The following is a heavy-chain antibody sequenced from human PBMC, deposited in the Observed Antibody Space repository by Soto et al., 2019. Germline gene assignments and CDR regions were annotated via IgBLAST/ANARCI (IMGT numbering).Heavy chain of an antibody. CDR2: ISYDGDKK. D-gene: IGHD3-10*01. CDR1: GFIFSNYG. Sequence: PGGSLRLPCAASGFIFSNYGMHWVRQAPGKGLEWVAVISYDGDKKYYVDSVKGRFTLSRDNSKNTLYLQMNSLRAEDTAVYYCAKDIALVRGVIMDMDVWGQGTTVTVSS. J-gene: IGHJ6*02. V-gene: IGHV3-30*18. CDR3: AKDIALVRGVIMDMDV.